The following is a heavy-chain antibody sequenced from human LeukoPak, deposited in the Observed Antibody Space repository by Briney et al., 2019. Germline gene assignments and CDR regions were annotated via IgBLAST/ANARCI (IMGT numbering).Heavy chain of an antibody. J-gene: IGHJ3*02. CDR2: IKHDGSEK. V-gene: IGHV3-7*03. CDR3: ANTNSPVVPAAIRDAFDI. D-gene: IGHD2-2*01. CDR1: GFTFSTYW. Sequence: GGSLRLSCAASGFTFSTYWMSWVRQAPGKGLEWVANIKHDGSEKYYEDSVKGRFTISRDNAKNSLYLQMNSLRAEDTAVYYCANTNSPVVPAAIRDAFDIWGQGTMVTVSS.